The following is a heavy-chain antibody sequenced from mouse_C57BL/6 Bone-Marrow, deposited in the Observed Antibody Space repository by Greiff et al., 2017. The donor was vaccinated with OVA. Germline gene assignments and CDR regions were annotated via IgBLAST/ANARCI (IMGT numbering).Heavy chain of an antibody. J-gene: IGHJ3*01. D-gene: IGHD2-3*01. Sequence: EVQRQQSGPELVKPGASVKISCKASGYTFTDYYMNWVKQSHGKSLEWIGDINPNNGGTSYNQKFKGKATLTVDKSSSTAYMELRSLTSEDSAVYYCARADDGYYVRFAYWGQGTLVTVSA. CDR1: GYTFTDYY. V-gene: IGHV1-26*01. CDR3: ARADDGYYVRFAY. CDR2: INPNNGGT.